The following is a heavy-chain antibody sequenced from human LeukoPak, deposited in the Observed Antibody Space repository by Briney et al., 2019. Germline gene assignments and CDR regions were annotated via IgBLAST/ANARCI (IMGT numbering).Heavy chain of an antibody. V-gene: IGHV4-39*07. J-gene: IGHJ4*02. CDR3: ARPYSSSWYQLDY. D-gene: IGHD6-13*01. CDR2: IYYTGST. Sequence: PSETLSLTCTVSGGSIGGSSYYWACIRQPPGKGLEWIGNIYYTGSTYYNPSLKTRVTISVDTSKNQFSLKLSSLTAADTAMYYCARPYSSSWYQLDYWGQGTLVTVSS. CDR1: GGSIGGSSYY.